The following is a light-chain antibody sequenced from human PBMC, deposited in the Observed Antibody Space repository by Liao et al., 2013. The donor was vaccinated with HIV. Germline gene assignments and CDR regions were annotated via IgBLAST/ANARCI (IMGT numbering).Light chain of an antibody. CDR2: EDS. CDR3: QAWDSSTGDML. J-gene: IGLJ2*01. V-gene: IGLV3-1*01. CDR1: KLGDKY. Sequence: SYELTQSPSVSVSPGQTVAIMCSGDKLGDKYTSWYQQKSGQSPVLVIYEDSKRPPAIPGRFSASNSGNTATLIISGTQAMDEADYYCQAWDSSTGDMLFGGGTKLTVL.